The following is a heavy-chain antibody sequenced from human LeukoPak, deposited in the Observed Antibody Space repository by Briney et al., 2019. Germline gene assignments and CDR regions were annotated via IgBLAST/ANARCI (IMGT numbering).Heavy chain of an antibody. CDR2: IYYSGST. D-gene: IGHD3-10*01. CDR1: GGSISSYY. J-gene: IGHJ4*02. V-gene: IGHV4-59*08. Sequence: SETLSLTCTVSGGSISSYYWSWIRQPPGKGLEWIGYIYYSGSTDYNPSLKSRVTISVDTSKNQFSLKVSSVTAADTAVYYCASNYYGSGSLDYWGQGNLVTVSS. CDR3: ASNYYGSGSLDY.